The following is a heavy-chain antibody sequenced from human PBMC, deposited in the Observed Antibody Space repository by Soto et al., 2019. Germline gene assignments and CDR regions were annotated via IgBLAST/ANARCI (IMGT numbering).Heavy chain of an antibody. V-gene: IGHV3-9*01. CDR1: GFTFDDYA. Sequence: EVQLVESGGGLVQPGRSLRLSCAASGFTFDDYAMHWVRQAPGKGLEWVSGISWNSGSIGYADSVKGRFTISRDNAKISLYLQMNSLRAEDTALYYCAKDIGYFYCSSTSCAKNVWGKGTTVTVSS. J-gene: IGHJ6*04. CDR3: AKDIGYFYCSSTSCAKNV. CDR2: ISWNSGSI. D-gene: IGHD2-2*01.